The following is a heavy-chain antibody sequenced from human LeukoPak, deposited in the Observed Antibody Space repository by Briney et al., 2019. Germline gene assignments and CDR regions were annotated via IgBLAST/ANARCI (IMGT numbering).Heavy chain of an antibody. Sequence: ASVKVSCKASGYTFTSYGISWVRQAPGQGLEWMGWINPYNGNTKYPQKFQGRGTMTTDTSTSTAYMELRSLRSDDTAVYYCARGFTHRMYYSQGGDAFNIWGQGTMVTVSS. CDR2: INPYNGNT. CDR3: ARGFTHRMYYSQGGDAFNI. CDR1: GYTFTSYG. D-gene: IGHD3-10*01. V-gene: IGHV1-18*01. J-gene: IGHJ3*02.